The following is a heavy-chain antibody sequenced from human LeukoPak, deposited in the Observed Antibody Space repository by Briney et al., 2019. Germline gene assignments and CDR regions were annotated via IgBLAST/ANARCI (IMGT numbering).Heavy chain of an antibody. D-gene: IGHD2/OR15-2a*01. V-gene: IGHV3-74*01. CDR2: INMDGRTT. CDR3: AREYGQNTPHFDY. J-gene: IGHJ4*02. CDR1: GFTFSNYW. Sequence: PGGSLRLSCTASGFTFSNYWMHWVRQAPGKGLVWVARINMDGRTTTYADPVKGRFTISRDNAKNTLYLQMNSLRAEDTAVFYCAREYGQNTPHFDYWGQGPLVTVSS.